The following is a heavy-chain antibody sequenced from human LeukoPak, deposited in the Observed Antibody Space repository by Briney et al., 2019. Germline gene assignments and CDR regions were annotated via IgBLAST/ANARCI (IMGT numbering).Heavy chain of an antibody. J-gene: IGHJ5*02. D-gene: IGHD2-21*01. V-gene: IGHV3-7*01. Sequence: GGSLRLSCAASGFTFSSYWMSWVRQAPGKGLEWVANIKQDGSEKYYVDSVKGRFTISRDNAKSSLYLQMNSLRAEDTAVYYRASMGFSILWGAWFDPWGQGTLVTVSS. CDR2: IKQDGSEK. CDR3: ASMGFSILWGAWFDP. CDR1: GFTFSSYW.